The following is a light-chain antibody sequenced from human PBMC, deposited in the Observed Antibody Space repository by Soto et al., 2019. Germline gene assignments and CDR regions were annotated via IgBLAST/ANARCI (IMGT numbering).Light chain of an antibody. CDR1: QSISSW. CDR3: QQYNSYRT. CDR2: DAS. Sequence: DIQMTQSPSTLSASVGDRVTITCRASQSISSWLAWYQQKPGKAPKLLIYDASSLESGVPSRFSGSGSGTEFTLTISSLQPDDFATYYCQQYNSYRTFGQGTKVENK. V-gene: IGKV1-5*01. J-gene: IGKJ1*01.